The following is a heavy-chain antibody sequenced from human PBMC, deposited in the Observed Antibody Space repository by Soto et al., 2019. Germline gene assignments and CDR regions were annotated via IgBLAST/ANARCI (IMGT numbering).Heavy chain of an antibody. V-gene: IGHV3-33*01. D-gene: IGHD5-18*01. Sequence: QPGGSLRLSCAASGFTFSSYGMHWVRQAPGKGLEWVAVIWYDGSNKYYADSVKGRFTISRDNSKNTLYLQMNSLRAEDTAVYYCARKADTAFEFDPWGQGTLVTVSS. CDR3: ARKADTAFEFDP. CDR1: GFTFSSYG. CDR2: IWYDGSNK. J-gene: IGHJ5*02.